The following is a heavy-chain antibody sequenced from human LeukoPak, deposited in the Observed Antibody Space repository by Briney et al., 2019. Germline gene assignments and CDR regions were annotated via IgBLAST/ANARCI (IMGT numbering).Heavy chain of an antibody. V-gene: IGHV3-74*01. CDR1: GFNFASNW. D-gene: IGHD3-22*01. J-gene: IGHJ4*02. CDR2: INSGGSGT. CDR3: ARRINYYDSSGYYYVRYFDS. Sequence: AGGSLRLSCAASGFNFASNWMHWVRQTPGKGLMWVSRINSGGSGTSYADSVEGRFTISRDNAKNTLYLQINSLGAEDTAVYYCARRINYYDSSGYYYVRYFDSWGQGTLVAVSS.